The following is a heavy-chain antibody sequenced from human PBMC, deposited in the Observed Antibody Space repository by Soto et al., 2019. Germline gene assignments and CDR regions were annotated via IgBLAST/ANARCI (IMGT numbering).Heavy chain of an antibody. Sequence: QVVLQESDPGLVKPSETLSLTCSVSGRSITSYYWSWVRQPPGKGLEWIGYIYDNGITGQNSSLKSRVTMSADTSQNQFSLKLTSVTGADTAVYYCARTYDSNGYANEFDSWGQGILVTVTS. D-gene: IGHD3-22*01. CDR2: IYDNGIT. CDR3: ARTYDSNGYANEFDS. CDR1: GRSITSYY. J-gene: IGHJ4*02. V-gene: IGHV4-59*12.